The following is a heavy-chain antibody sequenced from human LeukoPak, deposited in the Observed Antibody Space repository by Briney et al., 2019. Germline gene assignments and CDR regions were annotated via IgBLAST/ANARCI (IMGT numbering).Heavy chain of an antibody. Sequence: GSLRLSCAASGFTFSSYSMNWVRQAPGKGLEWVSYISSSSSTIYYADSVKGRFTISRDNAKNSLYLQMNSLRAEDTALYFCARDPYSGNYGNYYYYMDVWGKGTTVTISS. V-gene: IGHV3-48*04. CDR3: ARDPYSGNYGNYYYYMDV. J-gene: IGHJ6*03. CDR1: GFTFSSYS. D-gene: IGHD1-26*01. CDR2: ISSSSSTI.